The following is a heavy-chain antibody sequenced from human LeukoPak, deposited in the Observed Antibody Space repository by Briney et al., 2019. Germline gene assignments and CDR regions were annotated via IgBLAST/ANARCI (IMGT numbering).Heavy chain of an antibody. V-gene: IGHV3-30*18. CDR3: AKDSITMNLDY. D-gene: IGHD3-22*01. Sequence: GRSLRLSCAASGFTFSSYGMHWVRQAPGKGLEWVAVISYEGSNKYYADSVKGRFTISSDNSKKTLYLQMNSLRAEDTAVYYCAKDSITMNLDYWGQRTLVTVSS. CDR1: GFTFSSYG. J-gene: IGHJ4*02. CDR2: ISYEGSNK.